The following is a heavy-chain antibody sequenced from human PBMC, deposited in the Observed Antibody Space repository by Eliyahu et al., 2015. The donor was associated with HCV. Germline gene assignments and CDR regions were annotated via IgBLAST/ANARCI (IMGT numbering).Heavy chain of an antibody. CDR3: ARLPPRVGDYESSGMDV. CDR1: GYSFTSYW. CDR2: IYPGDSDT. Sequence: EVQLVQSGAEVKKPGESLKISCKGSGYSFTSYWIGWVRQMPGKGLEWMGVIYPGDSDTRYSPSFQGQVTISADKSISTAYLQWSSLKASDTAMYYCARLPPRVGDYESSGMDVWGQGTTVTVSS. V-gene: IGHV5-51*01. D-gene: IGHD4-17*01. J-gene: IGHJ6*02.